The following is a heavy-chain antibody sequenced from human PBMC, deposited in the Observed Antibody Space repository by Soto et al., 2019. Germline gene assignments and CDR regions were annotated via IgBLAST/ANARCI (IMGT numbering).Heavy chain of an antibody. CDR3: AKTYSSGWWGAGGY. Sequence: GGSLRLSCAASGFTFSSYAMSWVRQAPGKGLEWVSAISGSGGSTYYADSVKGRFTTSRDNTKNTLYLQRNSLRAEDTAVYYCAKTYSSGWWGAGGYWGQGTLVTVSS. J-gene: IGHJ4*02. CDR1: GFTFSSYA. D-gene: IGHD6-19*01. V-gene: IGHV3-23*01. CDR2: ISGSGGST.